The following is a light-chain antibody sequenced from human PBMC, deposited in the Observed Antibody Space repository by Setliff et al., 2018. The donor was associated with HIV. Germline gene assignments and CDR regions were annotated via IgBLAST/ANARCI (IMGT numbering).Light chain of an antibody. CDR1: SSDVGDYDY. CDR3: TSYAGSNNWGV. J-gene: IGLJ2*01. CDR2: EVF. Sequence: QSVLAQPPSASGFPGQSVTISCTGTSSDVGDYDYVCWYQQHPGKAPKLMIYEVFKRPSGVPDRFSGSKSGNTASLTVSGLQAEDEADYYCTSYAGSNNWGVFGGGTQLTVL. V-gene: IGLV2-8*01.